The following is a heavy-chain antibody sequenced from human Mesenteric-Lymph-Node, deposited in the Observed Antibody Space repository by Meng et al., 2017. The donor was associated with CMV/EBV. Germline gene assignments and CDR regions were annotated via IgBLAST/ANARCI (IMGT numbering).Heavy chain of an antibody. CDR1: GYTFTSYG. V-gene: IGHV1-18*01. CDR2: ISAYNGNT. J-gene: IGHJ6*02. D-gene: IGHD1-20*01. Sequence: ASVKVSCKASGYTFTSYGISWVRQAPGQGLEWMGWISAYNGNTNYAQKLQGRVTMTTDTSTSTAYMELRSLRSDDTAVYYCARGLTGSRRRYYGMDVWGQGTTVTVSS. CDR3: ARGLTGSRRRYYGMDV.